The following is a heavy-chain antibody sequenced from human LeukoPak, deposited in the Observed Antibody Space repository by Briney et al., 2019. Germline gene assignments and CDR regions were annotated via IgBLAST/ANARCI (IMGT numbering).Heavy chain of an antibody. CDR1: GYTFTVHY. CDR2: IKPDSGAT. CDR3: ARDHDYGPDY. Sequence: ASVKVSCKASGYTFTVHYLHWLRQAPGQGLEWMGWIKPDSGATNFAQTFQVRVTMTSDTSINTAYMELSSLTSDDTAMYYCARDHDYGPDYWGQGTLVTVSA. D-gene: IGHD4/OR15-4a*01. V-gene: IGHV1-2*02. J-gene: IGHJ4*02.